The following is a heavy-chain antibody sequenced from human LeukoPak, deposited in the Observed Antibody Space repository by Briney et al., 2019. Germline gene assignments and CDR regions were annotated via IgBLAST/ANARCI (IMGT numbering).Heavy chain of an antibody. CDR2: IYYTGNT. J-gene: IGHJ4*02. V-gene: IGHV4-59*01. CDR1: GDSISLYY. Sequence: SETLSLTCTVSGDSISLYYWSWVRQPPGKGLEWIGYIYYTGNTKYNPSLKSRVTMSVDTSKRQISLNLSSVTAADTAVYYCARGGWFSTTWRFDNWGQGTLVTVSS. D-gene: IGHD6-13*01. CDR3: ARGGWFSTTWRFDN.